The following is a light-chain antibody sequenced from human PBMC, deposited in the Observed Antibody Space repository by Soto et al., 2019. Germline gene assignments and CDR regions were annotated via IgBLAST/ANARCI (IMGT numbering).Light chain of an antibody. Sequence: EIVMRQSPATLSVSPGERATLSFRASQSVSSNLAWYQQKPGQAPRLLIYGASSRATGIPVRFSGSGSGTEFTLTISSLQSEDFAVYYCQQYNNWPLPFGQGTRLEIK. CDR1: QSVSSN. V-gene: IGKV3-15*01. J-gene: IGKJ5*01. CDR3: QQYNNWPLP. CDR2: GAS.